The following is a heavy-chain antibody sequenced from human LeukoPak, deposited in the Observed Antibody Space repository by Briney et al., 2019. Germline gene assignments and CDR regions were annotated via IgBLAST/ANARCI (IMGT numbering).Heavy chain of an antibody. J-gene: IGHJ4*02. D-gene: IGHD3-9*01. CDR3: AKVFSPEHPSSFDY. CDR1: GFTFSSYA. CDR2: ISGSCCST. V-gene: IGHV3-23*01. Sequence: GGSLRLSCAASGFTFSSYAMSWVRQAPGKGLEGVSAISGSCCSTYYADSVKGRFTISRDNSKNTLYLQMNSLRAEDTAVYYCAKVFSPEHPSSFDYWGQGTLVTVSS.